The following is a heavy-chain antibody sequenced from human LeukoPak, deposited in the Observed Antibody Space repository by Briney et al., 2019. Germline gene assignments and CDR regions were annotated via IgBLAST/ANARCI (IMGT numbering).Heavy chain of an antibody. CDR3: ARDDYYDSSDTTTGAFDI. V-gene: IGHV4-61*01. J-gene: IGHJ3*02. CDR1: GGSISSSSYY. Sequence: SETLSLTCTVSGGSISSSSYYWGWIRQPPGKGLEWIGYIYYSGSTNYNPSLKSRVTISVDTSKNQFSLKLSSVTAADTAVYYCARDDYYDSSDTTTGAFDIWGQGTMVTVSS. D-gene: IGHD3-22*01. CDR2: IYYSGST.